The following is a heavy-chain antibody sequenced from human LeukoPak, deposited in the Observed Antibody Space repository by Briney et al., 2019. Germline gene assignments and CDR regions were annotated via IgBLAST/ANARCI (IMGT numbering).Heavy chain of an antibody. V-gene: IGHV3-21*01. J-gene: IGHJ3*02. CDR2: ISSSSSYI. CDR1: GFTFSSYS. D-gene: IGHD3-3*01. Sequence: GGSLRLSCAASGFTFSSYSMNWVRQAPGKGLEWVSSISSSSSYIYYADSVKGRFTISRDNAKNSLYLQMNSLRAEDTAVYYCARDRDYDFWSADKGGAFDIWGQGTMVTVSS. CDR3: ARDRDYDFWSADKGGAFDI.